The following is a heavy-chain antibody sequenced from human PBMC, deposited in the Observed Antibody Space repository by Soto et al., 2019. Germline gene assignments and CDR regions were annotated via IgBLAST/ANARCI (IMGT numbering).Heavy chain of an antibody. CDR3: APKEDVDTAAFDY. D-gene: IGHD5-18*01. V-gene: IGHV3-30*03. J-gene: IGHJ4*02. Sequence: QVQLVESGGGVVQPGRSLRLSCAASGFTFSSYGMHWVRQAPGKGLGWVAVISYDGSNKYYADSVKGRVTISRDNSKNTVYLQMNSLRAEDTAVYYCAPKEDVDTAAFDYWGQGTLVTVSS. CDR2: ISYDGSNK. CDR1: GFTFSSYG.